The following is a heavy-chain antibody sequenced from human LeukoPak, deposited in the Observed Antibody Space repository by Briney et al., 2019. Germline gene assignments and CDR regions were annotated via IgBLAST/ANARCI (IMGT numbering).Heavy chain of an antibody. CDR3: AISLLATGYSPEGY. J-gene: IGHJ4*02. CDR1: GFTVSTNY. V-gene: IGHV3-66*01. D-gene: IGHD3-9*01. CDR2: IYSGGST. Sequence: GGSLRLSCAASGFTVSTNYMIWVRQALGQGLEWVSLIYSGGSTNYAESVEGRVTISRDNSKNTLNLQMNSLRAEDTAVYYCAISLLATGYSPEGYWGQGALVTVSS.